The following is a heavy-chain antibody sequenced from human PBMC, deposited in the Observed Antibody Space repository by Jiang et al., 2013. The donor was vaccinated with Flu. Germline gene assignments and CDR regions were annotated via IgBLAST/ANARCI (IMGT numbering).Heavy chain of an antibody. CDR2: IRNKLYGGTT. CDR1: GFTFGDYG. J-gene: IGHJ4*02. D-gene: IGHD3-10*01. V-gene: IGHV3-49*05. CDR3: ARSIIMDVILIARHHDY. Sequence: VQLVESGGGLVKPGRSLRLSCTTFGFTFGDYGMSWFRQAPGKGLEWVGFIRNKLYGGTTEYAASVQGRFTISRDDSKSIAYLQMNSLKAGDTAVYFRARSIIMDVILIARHHDYWGQGTLVTVSS.